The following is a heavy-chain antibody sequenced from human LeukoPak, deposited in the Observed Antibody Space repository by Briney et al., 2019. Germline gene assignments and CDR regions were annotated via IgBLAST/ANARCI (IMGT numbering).Heavy chain of an antibody. V-gene: IGHV4-38-2*02. CDR2: IYHSGST. CDR3: ARDLKMKH. J-gene: IGHJ1*01. CDR1: GYSISSGYY. Sequence: PSETLSLTCTVSGYSISSGYYWGWIRQPPGKGLEWIGSIYHSGSTYYNPSLKSRVTISVDTSKNQFSLKLSSVTAADTAVYYCARDLKMKHWGQGTLVTVSS.